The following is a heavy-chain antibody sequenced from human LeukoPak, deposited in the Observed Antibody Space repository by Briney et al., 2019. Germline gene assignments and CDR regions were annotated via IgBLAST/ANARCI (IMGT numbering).Heavy chain of an antibody. Sequence: GGSLRLSCAASGFTFSVHWMHWVRQAPGKGLVWVSRISPDGSNTEYADSVKGRFTISRDNAKNTLSLQMNSPRVDDTSVYYCARGGEVYNVDYWGQGTLVTVSS. CDR1: GFTFSVHW. CDR3: ARGGEVYNVDY. CDR2: ISPDGSNT. V-gene: IGHV3-74*01. D-gene: IGHD5-24*01. J-gene: IGHJ4*02.